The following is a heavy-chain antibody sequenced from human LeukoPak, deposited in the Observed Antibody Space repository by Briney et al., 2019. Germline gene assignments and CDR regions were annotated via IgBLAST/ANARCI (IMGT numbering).Heavy chain of an antibody. J-gene: IGHJ4*02. Sequence: GALLLSCAAPGFPFISYSMSWVRQAPGKGLEWVSAISAGGDTTYSADSVRGRFTISRDNSKNTVYLQMNSLRAEDTALYYCAGISYSGTWPVGYWGQGTLVTVTA. CDR2: ISAGGDTT. CDR1: GFPFISYS. V-gene: IGHV3-23*01. D-gene: IGHD6-6*01. CDR3: AGISYSGTWPVGY.